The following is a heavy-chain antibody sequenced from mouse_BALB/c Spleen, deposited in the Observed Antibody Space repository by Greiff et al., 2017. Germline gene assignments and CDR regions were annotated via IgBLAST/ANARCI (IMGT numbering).Heavy chain of an antibody. V-gene: IGHV2-5-1*01. CDR2: IWRGGST. CDR3: AKNPYYYGSSSADFDV. D-gene: IGHD1-1*01. J-gene: IGHJ1*01. CDR1: GFSLTSYG. Sequence: QVQLKQSGPSLVQPSQSLSITCTVSGFSLTSYGVHWVRQSPGKGLEWLGVIWRGGSTDYNAAFMSRLSITKDNSKGQVFFKMNSLQADDTAIYYCAKNPYYYGSSSADFDVWGEGTTVTVSS.